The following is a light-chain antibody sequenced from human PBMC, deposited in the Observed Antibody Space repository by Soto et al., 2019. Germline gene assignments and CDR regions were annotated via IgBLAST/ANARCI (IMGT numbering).Light chain of an antibody. V-gene: IGKV1-5*03. CDR2: KAS. CDR3: QQYYSYSRM. CDR1: QSISNW. Sequence: DIPMTQSPSTLSASVGDRVTITCRASQSISNWLAWYQQKPGKAPKLLIYKASSLESGVPSRFSGSGSGTDFTLTISCLQPDDFATYYCQQYYSYSRMFGQGTKGEIK. J-gene: IGKJ1*01.